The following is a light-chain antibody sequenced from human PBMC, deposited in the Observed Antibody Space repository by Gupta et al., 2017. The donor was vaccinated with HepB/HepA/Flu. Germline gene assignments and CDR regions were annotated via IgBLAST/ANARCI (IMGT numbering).Light chain of an antibody. Sequence: QSALTQPRSVSGSPGQSVTISCTGTSSDVGAYNYVSWYQQHPGKAPKLMIYDVTKRPSGVPDRFSGSKSGNTASLTISGLQADDEADYYCCSYAGIYSLKVFGTGTKVTVL. CDR2: DVT. J-gene: IGLJ1*01. CDR1: SSDVGAYNY. V-gene: IGLV2-11*01. CDR3: CSYAGIYSLKV.